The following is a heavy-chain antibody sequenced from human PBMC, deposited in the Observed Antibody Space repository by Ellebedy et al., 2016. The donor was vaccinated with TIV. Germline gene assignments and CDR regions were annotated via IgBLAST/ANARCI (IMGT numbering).Heavy chain of an antibody. CDR1: GDTFRNYA. CDR3: ARNDGGGFDI. Sequence: SVKVSXXASGDTFRNYALSWVRQAPGQGLEWMGGFFHPSNTANYVQKLQGRVTITADEATSVVYLEMNSLRFDDTAVYYCARNDGGGFDIWGQGTMVTVSP. V-gene: IGHV1-69*13. CDR2: FFHPSNTA. J-gene: IGHJ3*02. D-gene: IGHD1-14*01.